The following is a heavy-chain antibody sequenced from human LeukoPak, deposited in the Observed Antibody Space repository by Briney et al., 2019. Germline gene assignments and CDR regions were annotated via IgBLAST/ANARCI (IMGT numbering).Heavy chain of an antibody. CDR1: GFTFSDYY. CDR2: ISSSGSTI. CDR3: ARETPDPAYCGGDCYSATN. V-gene: IGHV3-11*01. Sequence: PGGSLRLSCAASGFTFSDYYMSWIRQAPGKGLEWVSYISSSGSTIYYADSVKGRFTISRDNAKISLYLQMNSLRAEDTAVYYCARETPDPAYCGGDCYSATNWGQGTLVTVSS. D-gene: IGHD2-21*02. J-gene: IGHJ4*02.